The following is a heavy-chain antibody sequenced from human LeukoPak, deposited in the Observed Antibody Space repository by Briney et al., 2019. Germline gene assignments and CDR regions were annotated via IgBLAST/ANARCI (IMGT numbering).Heavy chain of an antibody. J-gene: IGHJ5*02. CDR3: ARPPYYDFWSGYYSASFDP. CDR2: INPNSGGP. Sequence: ASVKVSCKASGYTFTGYYMHWVRQAPGQGLEWMAWINPNSGGPNYAKKFQGRVTMTRDTSISTAYLELGGLRSDDPAVYYCARPPYYDFWSGYYSASFDPWGQGTLVTVSS. V-gene: IGHV1-2*02. D-gene: IGHD3-3*01. CDR1: GYTFTGYY.